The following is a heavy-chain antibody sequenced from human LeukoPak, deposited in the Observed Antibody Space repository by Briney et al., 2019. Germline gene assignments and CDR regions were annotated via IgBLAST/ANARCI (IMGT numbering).Heavy chain of an antibody. V-gene: IGHV4-59*01. J-gene: IGHJ3*02. D-gene: IGHD3-3*01. CDR2: IYYSGST. CDR3: ARDVTIFGVGAFDI. CDR1: GGSISSYY. Sequence: TSETLSLTCTVSGGSISSYYWSWIRQPPGKGLEWIGYIYYSGSTNYNPSLKSRVTISVDTSKNQFSLNLRSVTAADTGVYYCARDVTIFGVGAFDIWGQGTMVTVSS.